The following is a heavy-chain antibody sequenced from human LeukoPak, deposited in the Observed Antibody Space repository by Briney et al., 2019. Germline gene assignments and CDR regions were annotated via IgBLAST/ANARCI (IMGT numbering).Heavy chain of an antibody. CDR1: GFTFSSYA. J-gene: IGHJ4*02. CDR3: AKDSYCSSTSCYPGAY. D-gene: IGHD2-2*01. CDR2: ISYDGSNK. Sequence: GRSLRLSCAASGFTFSSYAMHWVRQAPGKGLEWVAVISYDGSNKYYADSVKGRFTISRDNSKNTLYLQMNSLRAEDTAVHYCAKDSYCSSTSCYPGAYWGQGTLVTVSS. V-gene: IGHV3-30-3*01.